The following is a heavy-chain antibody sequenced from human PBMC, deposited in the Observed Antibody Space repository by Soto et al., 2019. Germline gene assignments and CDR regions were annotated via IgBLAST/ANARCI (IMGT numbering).Heavy chain of an antibody. CDR1: GGSVSSSGDC. J-gene: IGHJ4*02. D-gene: IGHD3-10*01. CDR2: IYSSGSA. CDR3: ARYYYHSGSHRYFDQ. V-gene: IGHV4-31*03. Sequence: QVQLQESGPGVVEPSQTLSLTCTVSGGSVSSSGDCWSWIRQHPGRGLEWIGYIYSSGSAYYNSSLKSRLTISLDTSKNQFSLNLSSVTAADTAVYYCARYYYHSGSHRYFDQWGQGTLVTVSS.